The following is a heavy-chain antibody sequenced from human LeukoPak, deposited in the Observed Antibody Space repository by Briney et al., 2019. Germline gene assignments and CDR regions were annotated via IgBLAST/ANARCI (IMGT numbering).Heavy chain of an antibody. CDR2: IIPIFGIA. D-gene: IGHD4-11*01. V-gene: IGHV1-69*04. CDR1: GGTFSSYA. J-gene: IGHJ5*02. CDR3: AREVVTTNRNWFDP. Sequence: ASVKLSCKASGGTFSSYAISWVRQAPGQGLEWMGRIIPIFGIANYAQKFQGRVTITADKSTSTAYMELSSLRSEDTAVYYCAREVVTTNRNWFDPWGQGTLVTVSS.